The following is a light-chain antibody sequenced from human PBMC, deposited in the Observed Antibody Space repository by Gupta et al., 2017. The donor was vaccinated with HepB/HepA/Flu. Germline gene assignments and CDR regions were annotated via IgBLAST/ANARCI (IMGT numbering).Light chain of an antibody. V-gene: IGKV1-9*01. CDR1: QGINRF. Sequence: IHLTQSPSFLSASVGDRVTTPCRASQGINRFLAWYQQKPGNAPKLLIYAASVLQSGVPSRFSGSGSGTEFTLTISSLQPEDFATYYCQQLNTSPLTFGGGTKVEIK. CDR2: AAS. J-gene: IGKJ4*01. CDR3: QQLNTSPLT.